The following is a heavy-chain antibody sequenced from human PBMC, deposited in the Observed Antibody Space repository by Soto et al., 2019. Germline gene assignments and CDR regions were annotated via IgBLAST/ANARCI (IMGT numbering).Heavy chain of an antibody. CDR3: ARFVHGGVAMPFYYYYGMDV. Sequence: QVQLVQSGAEVKKPGASVKVSCKASGYTFTSYGISWVRQAPGQGLEWMGWISAYNGNTNYAQKLQGRVTMTTDTSTSTAYMELRSLRSDDTAVYYCARFVHGGVAMPFYYYYGMDVWGQGTTVTVSS. J-gene: IGHJ6*02. V-gene: IGHV1-18*01. D-gene: IGHD2-15*01. CDR2: ISAYNGNT. CDR1: GYTFTSYG.